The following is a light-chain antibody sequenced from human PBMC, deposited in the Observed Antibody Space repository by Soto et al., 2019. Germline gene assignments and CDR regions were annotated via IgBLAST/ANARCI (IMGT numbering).Light chain of an antibody. CDR2: GAS. CDR3: QQRSNWPSIT. J-gene: IGKJ5*01. V-gene: IGKV3-11*01. Sequence: EIVLTQSPATLSLSPGERATLSCRASQSVSSYLAWYQQKPGQAPRLLIYGASTRATGIPARFSGSGSGTDFTLTISSLEPEDSAVYYCQQRSNWPSITFGQGTRLEIK. CDR1: QSVSSY.